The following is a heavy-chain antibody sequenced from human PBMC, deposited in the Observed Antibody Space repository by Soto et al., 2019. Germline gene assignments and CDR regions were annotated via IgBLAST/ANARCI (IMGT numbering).Heavy chain of an antibody. CDR1: EFTLSTYA. CDR3: AKSYGSNWYDYFEH. D-gene: IGHD6-13*01. V-gene: IGHV3-23*01. J-gene: IGHJ4*02. CDR2: ISGSGDST. Sequence: GGSLRLSCAASEFTLSTYAMSWVRQAPGKGLEWVSAISGSGDSTYYVDSVKGRFIISRDTSKNTLYLQMNSLRAEDTALYYCAKSYGSNWYDYFEHWGLGTLVTVSS.